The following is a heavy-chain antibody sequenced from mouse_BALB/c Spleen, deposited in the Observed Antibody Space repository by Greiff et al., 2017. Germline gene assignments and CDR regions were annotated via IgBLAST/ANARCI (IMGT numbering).Heavy chain of an antibody. CDR3: ARDEYDPLLAF. D-gene: IGHD2-10*02. V-gene: IGHV5-6-3*01. CDR1: GFTFSSYG. Sequence: EVKLMESGGGLVQPGGSLKLSCAASGFTFSSYGMSWVRQTPDKRLELVATINSNGGSTYYPDSVKGRFTISRYNAKNTLYLQMSSLKSEDTAMYYCARDEYDPLLAFGGQGTLVTVSA. J-gene: IGHJ3*01. CDR2: INSNGGST.